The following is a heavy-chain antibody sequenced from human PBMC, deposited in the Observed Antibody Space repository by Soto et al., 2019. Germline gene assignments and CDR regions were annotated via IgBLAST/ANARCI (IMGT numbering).Heavy chain of an antibody. V-gene: IGHV3-23*01. J-gene: IGHJ5*02. Sequence: GGSLRLSCAASGFTFSSYAMSWVRQAPGKGLEWVSAISGSGGSTYYADSVKGRFTISRDNSKNTMYLQMNSLTAEDTAVYYCAKEAVVVPAASWFDPWGQGTLVTVSS. D-gene: IGHD2-2*01. CDR2: ISGSGGST. CDR3: AKEAVVVPAASWFDP. CDR1: GFTFSSYA.